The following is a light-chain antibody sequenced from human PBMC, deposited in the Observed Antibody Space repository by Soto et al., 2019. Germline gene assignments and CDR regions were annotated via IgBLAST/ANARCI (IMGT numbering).Light chain of an antibody. CDR2: GNS. CDR1: SSNIGAGYD. CDR3: QSYDSSLSGWV. Sequence: QSVLTQPPSVSGAPGQRVTISCTGSSSNIGAGYDVHWYQQLPGTAPKLLIYGNSNRPSGVPDRFSGSKSGTSASLAITGLRAEDEADYYCQSYDSSLSGWVFGGGTK. V-gene: IGLV1-40*01. J-gene: IGLJ3*02.